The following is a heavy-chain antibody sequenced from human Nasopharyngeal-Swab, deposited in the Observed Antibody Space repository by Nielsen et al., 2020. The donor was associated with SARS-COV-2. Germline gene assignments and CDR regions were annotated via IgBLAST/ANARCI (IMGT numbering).Heavy chain of an antibody. CDR1: GFTFSSYA. CDR3: TKDKRGSWTIDY. Sequence: GESLKISCAASGFTFSSYAMSWVRQAPGKGLEWVAAISYDERNKYYADSVKGRFTISRDISRNTLHLQMNSLKGEDTAVYYCTKDKRGSWTIDYWGQGTLVTVPS. CDR2: ISYDERNK. D-gene: IGHD3/OR15-3a*01. V-gene: IGHV3-30*18. J-gene: IGHJ4*02.